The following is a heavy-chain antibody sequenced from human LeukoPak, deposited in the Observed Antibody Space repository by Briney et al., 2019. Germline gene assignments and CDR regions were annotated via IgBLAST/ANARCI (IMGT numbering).Heavy chain of an antibody. V-gene: IGHV3-7*01. CDR3: TTVEYFRRDY. CDR1: GFIFSNHW. Sequence: GGSLRLSCAASGFIFSNHWMSWVRQAPGKGLEWVANINPDGKDILYLGSVKGRFTISRDNARNSLYLQMNSLRAEDTAIFYCTTVEYFRRDYWGQGTLVTVSS. J-gene: IGHJ4*02. CDR2: INPDGKDI. D-gene: IGHD2/OR15-2a*01.